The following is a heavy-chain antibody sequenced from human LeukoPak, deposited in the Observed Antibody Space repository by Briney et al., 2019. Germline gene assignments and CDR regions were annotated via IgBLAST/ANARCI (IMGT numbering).Heavy chain of an antibody. CDR2: INHSGST. CDR3: ARRDINYYDSSGYPY. J-gene: IGHJ4*02. CDR1: GGSFSGYY. V-gene: IGHV4-34*01. Sequence: PSETLSLTCAVYGGSFSGYYWSWIRQPPGKGLEWIGEINHSGSTNYNPSLKSRVTISVDTSKIQFSLKLSSVTAADTAVYYCARRDINYYDSSGYPYWGQGTLVTVSS. D-gene: IGHD3-22*01.